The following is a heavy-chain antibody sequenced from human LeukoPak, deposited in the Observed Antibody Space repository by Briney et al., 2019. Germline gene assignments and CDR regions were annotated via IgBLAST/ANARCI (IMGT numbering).Heavy chain of an antibody. CDR3: ARGRRFGDYFDY. CDR1: GGSFSGYY. Sequence: SETLSLTCAVYGGSFSGYYWSWIRQPPGKGLEWIGEINHSGSTNYNPSLKSRVTISVDTSKNQFSLKLSSVTAADTAVYYCARGRRFGDYFDYWGQGTLVTVSS. V-gene: IGHV4-34*01. CDR2: INHSGST. D-gene: IGHD3-10*01. J-gene: IGHJ4*02.